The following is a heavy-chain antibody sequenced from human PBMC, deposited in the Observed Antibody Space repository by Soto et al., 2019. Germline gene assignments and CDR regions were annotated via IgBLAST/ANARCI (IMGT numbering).Heavy chain of an antibody. CDR3: ARGWRSSSSPRGGYYYYYYMDV. CDR1: GGSFSGYY. D-gene: IGHD6-6*01. V-gene: IGHV4-34*01. CDR2: INHSGST. J-gene: IGHJ6*03. Sequence: QVQLQQWGAGLLKPSETLSLTCAVYGGSFSGYYWSWIRQPPGKGLEWIGEINHSGSTNYNPSLKRRVTLSVDTSKNQFSLKLSSVTAADTAVYYCARGWRSSSSPRGGYYYYYYMDVWGKGTTVTVSS.